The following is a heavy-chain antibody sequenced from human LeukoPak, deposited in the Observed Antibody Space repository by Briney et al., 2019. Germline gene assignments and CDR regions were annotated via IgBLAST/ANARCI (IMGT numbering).Heavy chain of an antibody. J-gene: IGHJ4*02. Sequence: ASVKVSCKGSGYTLTELSMHWVRQAPGKGLEWMGGFDPEDGEIIYAQRFQGRVTMTEDTSTDTAYMELSRLRSEDTAMYYCATVGGLDILTGYPRDYWGQGTLVTVSS. CDR3: ATVGGLDILTGYPRDY. V-gene: IGHV1-24*01. D-gene: IGHD3-9*01. CDR2: FDPEDGEI. CDR1: GYTLTELS.